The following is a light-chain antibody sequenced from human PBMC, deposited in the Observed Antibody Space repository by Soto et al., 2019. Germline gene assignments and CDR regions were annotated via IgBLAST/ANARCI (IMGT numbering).Light chain of an antibody. CDR1: QDIKNY. CDR3: QQYDNRLT. CDR2: DAS. Sequence: DIQMTQSPSSLSASVGDRVTITCQASQDIKNYLNWYQQKPGKAPKLLIYDASNLESRVPLRFSGSGSGTSFTFTISSLQPEDVGTYYCQQYDNRLTFRGGTKVEIK. J-gene: IGKJ4*01. V-gene: IGKV1-33*01.